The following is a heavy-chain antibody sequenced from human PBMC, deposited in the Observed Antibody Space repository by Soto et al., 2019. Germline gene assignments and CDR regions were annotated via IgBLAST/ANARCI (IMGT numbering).Heavy chain of an antibody. CDR1: GGTFSSYA. D-gene: IGHD6-13*01. J-gene: IGHJ6*02. Sequence: SVKVSCKASGGTFSSYAISWVRQAPGQGLEWMGGIIPIFGTANYAQKLQGRVTITADESTSTAYMELSSLRSEDTAVYYCARHPGGIAAAGYGYYYYYGMDVWGQGTTVTVSS. CDR3: ARHPGGIAAAGYGYYYYYGMDV. V-gene: IGHV1-69*13. CDR2: IIPIFGTA.